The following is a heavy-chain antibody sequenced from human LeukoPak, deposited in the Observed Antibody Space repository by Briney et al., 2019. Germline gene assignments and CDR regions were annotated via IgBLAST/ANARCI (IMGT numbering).Heavy chain of an antibody. CDR2: IDPNSGGT. CDR3: ARGRDGYNPHDF. CDR1: GYTFTDYY. V-gene: IGHV1-2*06. J-gene: IGHJ4*02. Sequence: WASVKVSCKASGYTFTDYYMHWVRQAPGQGLEWMGRIDPNSGGTYYAQKFQGRVTMTKDTSITTAYMELSRLGSDDTAIYYCARGRDGYNPHDFWGQGTLVTVSS. D-gene: IGHD5-24*01.